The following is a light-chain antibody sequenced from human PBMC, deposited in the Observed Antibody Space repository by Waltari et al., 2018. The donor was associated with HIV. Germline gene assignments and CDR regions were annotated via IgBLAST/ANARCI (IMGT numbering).Light chain of an antibody. CDR2: EVS. CDR1: SSDVRNYNR. J-gene: IGLJ2*01. V-gene: IGLV2-18*02. CDR3: SSYTSSNTFVV. Sequence: QSALTQPPSVSGSPGQSVTISLTGTSSDVRNYNRVSWYQQPPGSAPKLMIYEVSNRPSGVPRRFSGSKSGNTASLTISGLQAEDEADYYCSSYTSSNTFVVFGGGTKLTVL.